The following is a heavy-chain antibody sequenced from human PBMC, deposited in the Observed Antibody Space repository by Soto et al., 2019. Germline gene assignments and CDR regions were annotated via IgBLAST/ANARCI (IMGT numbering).Heavy chain of an antibody. D-gene: IGHD4-17*01. Sequence: PGGSLRLSCAASGFTFSDYYMSWIRQAPGKGLKWVSYISSSGSTIYYADSVKGRFTISRDNAKNSLYLQMNSLRAEDTAVYYCASPTVTPHYGMDVWGQGTTVTVSS. V-gene: IGHV3-11*01. CDR2: ISSSGSTI. J-gene: IGHJ6*02. CDR1: GFTFSDYY. CDR3: ASPTVTPHYGMDV.